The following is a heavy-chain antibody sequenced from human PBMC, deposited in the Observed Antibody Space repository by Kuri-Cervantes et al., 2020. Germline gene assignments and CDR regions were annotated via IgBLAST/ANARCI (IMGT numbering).Heavy chain of an antibody. CDR2: IYHSGST. V-gene: IGHV4-38-2*01. D-gene: IGHD1-20*01. J-gene: IGHJ4*02. CDR1: GYSISSGYY. CDR3: ARNWNDAESF. Sequence: GSLRLSCAVSGYSISSGYYWGWIRQPPGKGLEWIGSIYHSGSTNYNPSLKSRVTISVDKSKNQFSLKLNSVTAADTAVYYCARNWNDAESFWGQGTLVTVSS.